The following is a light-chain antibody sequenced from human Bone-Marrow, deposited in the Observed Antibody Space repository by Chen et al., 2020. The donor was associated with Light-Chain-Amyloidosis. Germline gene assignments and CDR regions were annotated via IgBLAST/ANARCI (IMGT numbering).Light chain of an antibody. J-gene: IGLJ1*01. CDR2: EVN. Sequence: QSALTQPASVSGSPGQSITISCTGTSRDIGSYNYVSWYQQFPGKAPNLILYEVNQRPSGISHRFSGSTSDNAASLTLSGLQAEDEAVYYCSSYSMSTILYVFGTGTTVTVL. CDR1: SRDIGSYNY. CDR3: SSYSMSTILYV. V-gene: IGLV2-14*01.